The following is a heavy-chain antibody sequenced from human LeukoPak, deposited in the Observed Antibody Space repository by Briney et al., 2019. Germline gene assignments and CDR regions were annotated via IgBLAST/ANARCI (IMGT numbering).Heavy chain of an antibody. CDR1: GGSISSGGYY. Sequence: PSETLSLTCTVSGGSISSGGYYWSWIRQPPGKGLEWIGYIYYSGSTYYNPSLKSRLTISVDTSKNQFSLRLSSVTAADTAVYYCARDPATSGWHHDAFDIWGQGTMVTVSS. D-gene: IGHD6-19*01. J-gene: IGHJ3*02. CDR3: ARDPATSGWHHDAFDI. CDR2: IYYSGST. V-gene: IGHV4-30-4*01.